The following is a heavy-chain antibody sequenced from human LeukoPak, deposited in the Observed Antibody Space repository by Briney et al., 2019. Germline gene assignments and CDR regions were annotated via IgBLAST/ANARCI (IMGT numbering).Heavy chain of an antibody. V-gene: IGHV5-51*01. J-gene: IGHJ4*02. D-gene: IGHD2-2*02. CDR2: IYPGDSDI. CDR1: GYSFSNYW. CDR3: ARHPDPEYCSSTNCYTDY. Sequence: GESLKISCKGSGYSFSNYWIAWVRQMPGKGLEWMGIIYPGDSDIRYSPSLQGQVTISADRSISTVYLQWSSLEASDTATYYCARHPDPEYCSSTNCYTDYWGQGTLVTVSS.